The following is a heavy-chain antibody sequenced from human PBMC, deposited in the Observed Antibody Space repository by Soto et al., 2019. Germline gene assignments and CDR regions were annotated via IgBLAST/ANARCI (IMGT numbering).Heavy chain of an antibody. V-gene: IGHV3-23*01. CDR3: AKGSFGFDY. J-gene: IGHJ4*02. D-gene: IGHD3-10*01. CDR1: GVTFTSNA. CDR2: ISKSGDST. Sequence: EVQLLESGGGLVQPGGSLRLSCAASGVTFTSNAMTWVRQVPGEGLQWVSSISKSGDSTYYADSVKGRFTTSRDNSKNTLYLQMNSLRAEDTAIYYCAKGSFGFDYWGQGTLVTVSS.